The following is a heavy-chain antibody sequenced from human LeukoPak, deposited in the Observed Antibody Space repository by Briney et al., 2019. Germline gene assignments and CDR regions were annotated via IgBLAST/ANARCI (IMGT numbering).Heavy chain of an antibody. CDR3: AKDPIFSGSYGVFDY. CDR2: IIDSGNSI. D-gene: IGHD1-26*01. V-gene: IGHV3-23*01. CDR1: GFTFSSCA. Sequence: PGGSLRLSCAASGFTFSSCAMSWVRQAPGKGREWVSTIIDSGNSIYYADSAEGRFTISRDNSKNTLYLQMNSLRAGDTAVYYCAKDPIFSGSYGVFDYWGLGTLVTVSS. J-gene: IGHJ4*02.